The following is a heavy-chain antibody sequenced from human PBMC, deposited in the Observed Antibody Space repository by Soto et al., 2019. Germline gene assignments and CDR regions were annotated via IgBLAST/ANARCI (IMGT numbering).Heavy chain of an antibody. Sequence: QVQLVQSGAEVKKPGSSVKVSCKASGGTFSSYTISWVRQAPGQGLEWMGRIIPILGIANYAQKCQGRVTITADKSTSTAYMELSSLRSEDTAVYYWARGVVAAISAFDIWGQGTMVTVSS. J-gene: IGHJ3*02. V-gene: IGHV1-69*02. CDR1: GGTFSSYT. D-gene: IGHD2-15*01. CDR2: IIPILGIA. CDR3: ARGVVAAISAFDI.